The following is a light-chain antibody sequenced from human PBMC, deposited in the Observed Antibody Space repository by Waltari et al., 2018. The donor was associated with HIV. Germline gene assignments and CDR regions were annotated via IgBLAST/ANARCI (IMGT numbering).Light chain of an antibody. Sequence: QSVLTQPPSASGTPGQRVTLSCSGCSSNIGNDNVDWYQQLPGTPPKLLIYKNIQRPSGVPDRFAGSKSGTSAYLAISGLRSEDEADYYCVGWDASLSAYVFGAGTKVTVL. J-gene: IGLJ1*01. CDR1: SSNIGNDN. CDR2: KNI. CDR3: VGWDASLSAYV. V-gene: IGLV1-47*01.